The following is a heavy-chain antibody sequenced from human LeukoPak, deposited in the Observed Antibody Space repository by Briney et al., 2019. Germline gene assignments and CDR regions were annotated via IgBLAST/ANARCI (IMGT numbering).Heavy chain of an antibody. CDR3: ARDTAYGSGDAFDI. D-gene: IGHD3-10*01. CDR1: GGTFSSSA. Sequence: ASVKVSCKASGGTFSSSAISWVRQAPGQGLEWMGGIIPIFGTANYAQKFQGRVTITADESTSTAYMELSSLRSEDTAVYYCARDTAYGSGDAFDIWGQGTMVTVSS. CDR2: IIPIFGTA. J-gene: IGHJ3*02. V-gene: IGHV1-69*13.